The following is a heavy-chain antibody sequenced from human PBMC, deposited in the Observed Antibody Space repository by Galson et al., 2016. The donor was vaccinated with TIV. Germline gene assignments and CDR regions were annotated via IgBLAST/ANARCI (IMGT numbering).Heavy chain of an antibody. Sequence: QSGAEVKKPGASVKVSCKASGYTFTNFGVSWVRQAPGQGLEWMGWISVYNGEINYAQKFQGRVTLTTDTTTNTAYMELRSLGSDDTAVYYCARSGYTYGLIWLPRSYWYLDLWGRGTLVTVSS. CDR2: ISVYNGEI. J-gene: IGHJ2*01. D-gene: IGHD5-18*01. CDR3: ARSGYTYGLIWLPRSYWYLDL. V-gene: IGHV1-18*01. CDR1: GYTFTNFG.